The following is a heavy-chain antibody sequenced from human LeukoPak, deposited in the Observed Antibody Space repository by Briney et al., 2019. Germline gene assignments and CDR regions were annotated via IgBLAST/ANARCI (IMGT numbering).Heavy chain of an antibody. J-gene: IGHJ4*01. CDR2: INHSGST. CDR3: ARGGYDYVWGSYPFQ. Sequence: PSETLSLTCAVYGGSFSGYYWSWIRQPPGKGLEWIGEINHSGSTNYNPSLKSRVTISVDTSKNQFSLKLSSVTAADTAVYYCARGGYDYVWGSYPFQWGHGTLVTVSS. V-gene: IGHV4-34*01. CDR1: GGSFSGYY. D-gene: IGHD3-16*02.